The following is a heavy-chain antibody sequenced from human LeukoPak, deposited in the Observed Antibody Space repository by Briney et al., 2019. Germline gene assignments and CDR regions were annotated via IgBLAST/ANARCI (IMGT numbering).Heavy chain of an antibody. CDR2: ISGDGDST. J-gene: IGHJ2*01. Sequence: PGGSLRLSCATSGFTFSRSAMSWVRQAPGKGLEWLAAISGDGDSTYYADSVKGRFTISRDNSENTVYLQMNSLRADETAVYYCARDFWDDFEHFDLWGRGTLVTVSS. V-gene: IGHV3-23*01. CDR1: GFTFSRSA. CDR3: ARDFWDDFEHFDL. D-gene: IGHD3-3*01.